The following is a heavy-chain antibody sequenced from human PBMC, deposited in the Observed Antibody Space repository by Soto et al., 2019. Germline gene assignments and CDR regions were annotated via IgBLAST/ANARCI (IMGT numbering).Heavy chain of an antibody. CDR2: INTRFGDT. J-gene: IGHJ6*02. V-gene: IGHV1-2*02. Sequence: QVQLVQSGAEVKEPGDSVRVSCEASGYTFTSYYIHWVRQAPGQGLEWMGWINTRFGDTTYAQDFQGRVSMTRDMSISTVYMELRRLTSDDTAIYYCARNMDYYYGPGSGNGHGFWGQGTTVTVFS. CDR3: ARNMDYYYGPGSGNGHGF. CDR1: GYTFTSYY. D-gene: IGHD3-10*01.